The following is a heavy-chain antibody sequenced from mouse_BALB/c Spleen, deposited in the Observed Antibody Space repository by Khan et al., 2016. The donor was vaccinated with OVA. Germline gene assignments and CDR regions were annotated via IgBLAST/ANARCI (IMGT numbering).Heavy chain of an antibody. CDR2: INPNNGGT. Sequence: QMQLEESGAELVKPGASVKLSCKASGYTFTSYYIYWVKQRPGQSLEWIGEINPNNGGTNFNAKFKSKATLTVDKSSSTAYMQLSSLTSEDSASYYCTRSGYGAFAYWGQGTLVTVSA. J-gene: IGHJ3*01. D-gene: IGHD1-1*02. CDR3: TRSGYGAFAY. V-gene: IGHV1S81*02. CDR1: GYTFTSYY.